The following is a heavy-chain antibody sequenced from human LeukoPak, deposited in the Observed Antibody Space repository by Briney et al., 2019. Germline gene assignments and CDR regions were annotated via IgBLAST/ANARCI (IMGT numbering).Heavy chain of an antibody. D-gene: IGHD3-3*01. V-gene: IGHV3-49*04. J-gene: IGHJ3*02. CDR1: GFTFGDYA. Sequence: GGSLRLSCTALGFTFGDYAMSWVRQAPGKGLEGVGFFRSKAYGGATEYAASVKGRFTISRDDSKTIAYLQMNSLKTEDTAVYYCTREYFYDFWSGDAFDIWGQGTMVTVSS. CDR2: FRSKAYGGAT. CDR3: TREYFYDFWSGDAFDI.